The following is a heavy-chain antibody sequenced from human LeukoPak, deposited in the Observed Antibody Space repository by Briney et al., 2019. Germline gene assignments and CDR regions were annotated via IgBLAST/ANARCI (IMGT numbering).Heavy chain of an antibody. J-gene: IGHJ1*01. CDR1: GFTFSSYG. CDR2: IWYDGSNK. D-gene: IGHD3-16*02. CDR3: ARDQRWLSFAEYFQH. V-gene: IGHV3-33*01. Sequence: GGSLRLSCAASGFTFSSYGMHWVRQAPGKGLEWVAVIWYDGSNKYYADSVKGRFTISRDNSENTLYLQMNSLRAEDTAVYYCARDQRWLSFAEYFQHWGQGTLVTVSS.